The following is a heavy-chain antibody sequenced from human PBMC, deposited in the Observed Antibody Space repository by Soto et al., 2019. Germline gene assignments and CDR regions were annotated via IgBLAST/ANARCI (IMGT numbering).Heavy chain of an antibody. Sequence: QVQLVQSGAEVKKPGSSVKVSCKASGGTFGSYDISWVRQAPGQGLEWMGGIIPIPGTANYAQKFQGRVTIAADESTSTAYMELSSLRSEDTAVYYCARSQGSSTSLEIYYYYYYGMDVWGQWTTVTVSS. V-gene: IGHV1-69*01. CDR1: GGTFGSYD. CDR3: ARSQGSSTSLEIYYYYYYGMDV. CDR2: IIPIPGTA. J-gene: IGHJ6*02. D-gene: IGHD2-2*01.